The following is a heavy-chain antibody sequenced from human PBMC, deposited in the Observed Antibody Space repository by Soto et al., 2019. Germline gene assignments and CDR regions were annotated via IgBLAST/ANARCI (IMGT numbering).Heavy chain of an antibody. D-gene: IGHD3-10*01. CDR1: GFTFSSYW. CDR3: ARDAVVRGVIDY. Sequence: GGSLRLSCAASGFTFSSYWMHWVRQAPGKGLVWVSRINSDGSSTSYADSVKGRFTISRDNAKNTLYLQMNSLRAEDSAVYYCARDAVVRGVIDYWGQGTLVTVSS. CDR2: INSDGSST. J-gene: IGHJ4*02. V-gene: IGHV3-74*01.